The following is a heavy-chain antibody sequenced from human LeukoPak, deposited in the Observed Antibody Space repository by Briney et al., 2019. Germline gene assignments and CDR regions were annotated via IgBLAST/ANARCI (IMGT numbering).Heavy chain of an antibody. Sequence: PSETLSLTCTVSGGSISSSSYYWGWIRQPPGKGLEWIGSIYYSGRTYYNPSLKSRVTISVDTSKKQFSLKLSSVTAADTAVYYCARGGRGIGGGYYYYYYMDVWGKGTTATVSS. CDR1: GGSISSSSYY. J-gene: IGHJ6*03. V-gene: IGHV4-39*01. CDR3: ARGGRGIGGGYYYYYYMDV. D-gene: IGHD2-15*01. CDR2: IYYSGRT.